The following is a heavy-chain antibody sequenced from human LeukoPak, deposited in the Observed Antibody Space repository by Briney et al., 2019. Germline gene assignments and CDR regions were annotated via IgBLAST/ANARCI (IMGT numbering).Heavy chain of an antibody. J-gene: IGHJ4*02. D-gene: IGHD3-9*01. Sequence: SVKVSCKASAGTFSSYAISWVRQAPGQGLEWMGGIIPIFGTANYAQKFQGRGTITVDESTSTAYMELSSLRSEDTAVYYCARRVAFDWAALTPLDYWGQGTLVTVSS. CDR1: AGTFSSYA. V-gene: IGHV1-69*13. CDR3: ARRVAFDWAALTPLDY. CDR2: IIPIFGTA.